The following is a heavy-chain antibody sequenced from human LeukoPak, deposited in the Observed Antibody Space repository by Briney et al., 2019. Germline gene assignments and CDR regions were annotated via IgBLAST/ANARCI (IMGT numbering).Heavy chain of an antibody. J-gene: IGHJ3*02. CDR2: IYTSGST. CDR1: GGSISSYY. D-gene: IGHD2/OR15-2a*01. Sequence: SETLSLTYTVSGGSISSYYWSWIRQPDGKGLEWIGRIYTSGSTNYNPSLKSRVIMSVDTSKNQFSLKLSSVTAADTAVYYCARARAFGACDIWGQGTMVTVSS. V-gene: IGHV4-4*07. CDR3: ARARAFGACDI.